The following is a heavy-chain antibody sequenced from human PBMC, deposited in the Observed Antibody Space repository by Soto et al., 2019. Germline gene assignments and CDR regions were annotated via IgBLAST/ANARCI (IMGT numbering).Heavy chain of an antibody. J-gene: IGHJ4*02. Sequence: ASVKVSCKASGYTFTSYGISWVRQAPGQGLEWMGWISAYNGNTNYAQKLQGRVTMPTDTSTSTAYMELRSLRSDDTAVYYCARDHYYDSSGDIDYWGQGTLVTVSS. V-gene: IGHV1-18*04. CDR3: ARDHYYDSSGDIDY. CDR2: ISAYNGNT. CDR1: GYTFTSYG. D-gene: IGHD3-22*01.